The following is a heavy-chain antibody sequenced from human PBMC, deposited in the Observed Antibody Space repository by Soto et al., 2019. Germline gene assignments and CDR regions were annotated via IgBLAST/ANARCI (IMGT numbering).Heavy chain of an antibody. CDR3: AGNYGSGSYYNVGHYYYGMDV. V-gene: IGHV4-30-2*01. D-gene: IGHD3-10*01. CDR2: IYHSGST. Sequence: PSETLSLTCAVSGGSISSGGYSWSWIRQPPGKGLEWIGYIYHSGSTYYNPSLKSRVTISVDRSKNQFSLKLSSVTAADTAVYYCAGNYGSGSYYNVGHYYYGMDVWGQGTTVTVSS. J-gene: IGHJ6*02. CDR1: GGSISSGGYS.